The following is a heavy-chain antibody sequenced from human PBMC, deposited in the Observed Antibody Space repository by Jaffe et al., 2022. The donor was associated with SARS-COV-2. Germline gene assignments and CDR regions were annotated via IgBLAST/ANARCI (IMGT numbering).Heavy chain of an antibody. CDR2: VYDSGSS. V-gene: IGHV4-39*01. CDR1: GGSISSSPYY. D-gene: IGHD5-12*01. J-gene: IGHJ5*02. Sequence: QLQLQESGPGLVKPSETLSLTCSVSGGSISSSPYYWGWIRQPPGKGLEWLGSVYDSGSSYYNPSLKGRVTISVDTSKNQISLKLTSVTAADTAVYYCARRDPPNSFSYNYVREAWGQGTLVSVSS. CDR3: ARRDPPNSFSYNYVREA.